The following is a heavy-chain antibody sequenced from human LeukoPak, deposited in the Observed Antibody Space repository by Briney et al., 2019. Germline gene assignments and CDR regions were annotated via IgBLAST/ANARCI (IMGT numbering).Heavy chain of an antibody. CDR2: IWYDGSNK. CDR1: GFTFISYG. J-gene: IGHJ6*03. V-gene: IGHV3-33*06. CDR3: AKVASLYYYYYMDV. Sequence: GGSPRLSCAASGFTFISYGMHWVRQAPGKGLEWVAVIWYDGSNKYYADSVKGRFTISRDNSKNTLYLQMNSLRAEDTAVYYCAKVASLYYYYYMDVWGKGTTVTVSS.